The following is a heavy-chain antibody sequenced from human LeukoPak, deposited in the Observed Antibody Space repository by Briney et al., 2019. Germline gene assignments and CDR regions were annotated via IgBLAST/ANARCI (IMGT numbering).Heavy chain of an antibody. CDR1: GFTLSTYS. J-gene: IGHJ4*02. CDR3: AKGMTTVTTVFFDY. V-gene: IGHV3-48*02. CDR2: ISNSGDTI. Sequence: PGGSLRLSCAASGFTLSTYSMNWVRQAPGKGLEWVSYISNSGDTIYYADSVKGRFTISRDNAKNSLYLQMNSLRDEDTAVYYCAKGMTTVTTVFFDYWGQGALVTVSS. D-gene: IGHD4-17*01.